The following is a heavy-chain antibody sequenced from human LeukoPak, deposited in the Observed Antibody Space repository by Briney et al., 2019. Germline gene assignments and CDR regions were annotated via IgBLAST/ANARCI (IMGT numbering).Heavy chain of an antibody. D-gene: IGHD5-12*01. CDR1: GGSYSGYY. J-gene: IGHJ4*02. V-gene: IGHV4-34*01. Sequence: SETLSLTCAVYGGSYSGYYWSWIRQPPGKGLEWIGEINHSGSTNYNPSLKSRVTISVDTSKNQFSLKLSSVTAADTAVYYCAQYSGYDFYYWGQGTLVTVSS. CDR2: INHSGST. CDR3: AQYSGYDFYY.